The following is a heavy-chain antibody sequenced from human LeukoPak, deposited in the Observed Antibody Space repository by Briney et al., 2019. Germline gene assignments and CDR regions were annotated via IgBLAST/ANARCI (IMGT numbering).Heavy chain of an antibody. CDR1: GYSISSGYY. CDR3: ARTYNWTPNWFDP. Sequence: PSETLSLTCTVSGYSISSGYYWGWIRQPPGKGLEWIGSIYHSGSTYYNPSLKSRVTISVDTSKNQFSLKLSSVTAADTAVYYCARTYNWTPNWFDPWGQGTLVTVSS. J-gene: IGHJ5*02. CDR2: IYHSGST. V-gene: IGHV4-38-2*02. D-gene: IGHD1-20*01.